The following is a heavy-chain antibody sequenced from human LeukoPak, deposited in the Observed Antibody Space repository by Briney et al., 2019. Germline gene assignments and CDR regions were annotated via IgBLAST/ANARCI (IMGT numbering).Heavy chain of an antibody. Sequence: SVTVSCKASRGTFSSYVISWVRPAPGRGLECMGRIIPIFGVPHYVQNFQGRVTITADKSTNTAYMELSSLRSEDTAVYYCARDFGPDSSSAMDVWGQGTTVTVS. CDR2: IIPIFGVP. J-gene: IGHJ6*02. CDR3: ARDFGPDSSSAMDV. V-gene: IGHV1-69*04. D-gene: IGHD6-13*01. CDR1: RGTFSSYV.